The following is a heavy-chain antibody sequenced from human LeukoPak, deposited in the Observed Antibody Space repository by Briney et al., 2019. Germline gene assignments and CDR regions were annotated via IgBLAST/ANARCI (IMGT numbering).Heavy chain of an antibody. CDR3: ARSVGVVITTGYDY. D-gene: IGHD3-22*01. J-gene: IGHJ4*02. CDR2: IYTGGSTT. Sequence: GESLKISCRGSGYTFTNYWIGWVRQMPGKGLEWMGIIYTGGSTTRYSPSFQGQVTISADKSINTAYLQGSSLKASDTAMYYCARSVGVVITTGYDYWGQGTLVTVSS. V-gene: IGHV5-51*01. CDR1: GYTFTNYW.